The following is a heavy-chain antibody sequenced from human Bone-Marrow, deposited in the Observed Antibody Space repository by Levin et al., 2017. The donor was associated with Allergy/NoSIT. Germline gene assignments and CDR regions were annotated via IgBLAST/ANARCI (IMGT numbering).Heavy chain of an antibody. J-gene: IGHJ6*02. CDR3: AIPTCSGGSCYHHYYYYGMDV. V-gene: IGHV5-51*01. Sequence: GESLKISCKGSGYSFTSYWIGWVRQMPGKGLEWMGIIYPGDSDTRYSPSFQGQVTISADKSISTAYLQWSSLKASDTAMYYCAIPTCSGGSCYHHYYYYGMDVWGQGTTVTVSS. D-gene: IGHD2-15*01. CDR1: GYSFTSYW. CDR2: IYPGDSDT.